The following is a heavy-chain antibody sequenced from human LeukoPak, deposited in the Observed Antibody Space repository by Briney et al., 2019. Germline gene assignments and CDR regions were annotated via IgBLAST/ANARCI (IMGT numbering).Heavy chain of an antibody. Sequence: GGSLRLSCAASGFTFSSYWMSWVRQAPGKGLEWVANIKQDGSEEYYVGSVKGRFTISRDNAKNSLYLQMNSLRAEDTAVYYCARDLGSGSYYPYWGQGTLVTVSS. CDR1: GFTFSSYW. CDR3: ARDLGSGSYYPY. CDR2: IKQDGSEE. V-gene: IGHV3-7*01. J-gene: IGHJ4*02. D-gene: IGHD3-10*01.